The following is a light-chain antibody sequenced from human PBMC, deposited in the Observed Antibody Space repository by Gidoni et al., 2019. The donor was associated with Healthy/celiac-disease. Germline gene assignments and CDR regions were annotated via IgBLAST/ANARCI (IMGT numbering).Light chain of an antibody. J-gene: IGKJ4*01. CDR3: HQYGSLLS. CDR2: GVS. Sequence: EIVLTQSPGTLSLSPGERATLSCRASQTVSSSYLAWYQQKPGQAPRLLIYGVSSRATGIPDRFSGSGSGTDFTLTISRLEPEDFAVYFCHQYGSLLSFGGGTKVEIK. CDR1: QTVSSSY. V-gene: IGKV3-20*01.